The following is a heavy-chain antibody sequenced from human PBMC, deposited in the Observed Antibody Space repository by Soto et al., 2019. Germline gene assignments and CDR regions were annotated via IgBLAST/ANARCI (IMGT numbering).Heavy chain of an antibody. CDR3: AKDQRYFDWLYYYYGMDV. J-gene: IGHJ6*02. D-gene: IGHD3-9*01. V-gene: IGHV3-30*18. CDR1: GFTFSSYG. CDR2: ISYDGSNK. Sequence: GESLKISCAASGFTFSSYGMHWVRQAPGKGLEWVAVISYDGSNKYYADSVKGRFTISRDNSKNTLYLQMNSLRAEDTAVYYCAKDQRYFDWLYYYYGMDVWGQGTTVTVSS.